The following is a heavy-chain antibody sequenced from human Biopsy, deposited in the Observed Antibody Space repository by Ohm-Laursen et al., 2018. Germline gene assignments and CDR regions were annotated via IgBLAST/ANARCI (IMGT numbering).Heavy chain of an antibody. D-gene: IGHD6-19*01. J-gene: IGHJ4*02. Sequence: SSVNVSCKASGYSFTSYYMHWVRQAPGQGLEWMGMINPSGSTTSYPQRFQGRVTMTRDTSKSTVYLELSSLRSADTAVYFCARNTGWYGDLYYFDYWGQGTLVIVSS. V-gene: IGHV1-46*01. CDR2: INPSGSTT. CDR1: GYSFTSYY. CDR3: ARNTGWYGDLYYFDY.